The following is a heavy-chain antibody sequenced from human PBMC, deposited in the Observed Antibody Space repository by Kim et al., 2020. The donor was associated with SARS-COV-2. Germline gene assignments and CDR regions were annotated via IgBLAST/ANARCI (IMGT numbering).Heavy chain of an antibody. CDR3: ARGASTGTYSYYYGIDD. V-gene: IGHV1-46*01. J-gene: IGHJ6*02. D-gene: IGHD2-8*02. CDR1: GYSLSDFY. Sequence: ASVKVSCKASGYSLSDFYIHWVRQAPGQGLEWMGIINPRTGSTAYSQRFQGRFTLTRDTSTSTVDMGLNSLTSDDTAVYYCARGASTGTYSYYYGIDDWGQGTTVTVSS. CDR2: INPRTGST.